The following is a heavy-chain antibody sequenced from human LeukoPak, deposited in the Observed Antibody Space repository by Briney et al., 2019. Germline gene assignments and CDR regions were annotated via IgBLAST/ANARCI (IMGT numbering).Heavy chain of an antibody. CDR1: GGSISSGGYY. D-gene: IGHD3-22*01. CDR3: ARGYYYDSSGYQLFDY. CDR2: IYHSGST. Sequence: MPSETLSLTCTVSGGSISSGGYYWSWIRQPPGKGLEWIGYIYHSGSTYYNPSLKSRVTMSVDTSKNQFSLKLSSVTAADTAVYYCARGYYYDSSGYQLFDYWGQGTLVTVSS. J-gene: IGHJ4*02. V-gene: IGHV4-30-2*01.